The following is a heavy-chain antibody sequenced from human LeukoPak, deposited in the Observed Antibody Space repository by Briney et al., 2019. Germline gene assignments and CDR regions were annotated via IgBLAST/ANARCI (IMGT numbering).Heavy chain of an antibody. CDR1: GFTFSSYW. CDR2: INSDGSST. J-gene: IGHJ5*02. V-gene: IGHV3-74*01. Sequence: PGGSLRLSCAASGFTFSSYWMHWVRQAPGKGLVWVSRINSDGSSTSYADSVKGRFTISRDNAKNTLYLQMNSLRAEDTAVYYCARGHSEGYFDWFDPWGQGTLVTVSS. CDR3: ARGHSEGYFDWFDP. D-gene: IGHD6-13*01.